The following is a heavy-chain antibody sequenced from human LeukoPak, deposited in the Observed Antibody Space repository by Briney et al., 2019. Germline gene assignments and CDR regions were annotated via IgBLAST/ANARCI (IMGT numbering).Heavy chain of an antibody. CDR1: GFTFSNAW. CDR2: IKSKTDGGTT. Sequence: GGSLRLSCAASGFTFSNAWMSWVRQAPGKGLEWVGRIKSKTDGGTTDYAAPVKGRFTISRDDSKNTLYLQMNSLKTEDTAVYYCTTVAPPAGIAAAGPLDYWGQGTLVTVSS. D-gene: IGHD6-13*01. CDR3: TTVAPPAGIAAAGPLDY. J-gene: IGHJ4*02. V-gene: IGHV3-15*01.